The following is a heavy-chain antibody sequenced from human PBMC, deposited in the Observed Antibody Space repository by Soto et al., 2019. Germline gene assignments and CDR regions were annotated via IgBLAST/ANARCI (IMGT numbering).Heavy chain of an antibody. Sequence: PGGSLRLCCAASGFTFSSYAMHWVRQAPGKGLEWVAVISYDGSNKYYADSVKGRFTISRDNSKNTLYLQMNSLRAEDTAVYYCARALGSGGYPVWYYYGMDVWGQGTTVTVSS. CDR3: ARALGSGGYPVWYYYGMDV. J-gene: IGHJ6*02. V-gene: IGHV3-30-3*01. CDR1: GFTFSSYA. CDR2: ISYDGSNK. D-gene: IGHD3-10*01.